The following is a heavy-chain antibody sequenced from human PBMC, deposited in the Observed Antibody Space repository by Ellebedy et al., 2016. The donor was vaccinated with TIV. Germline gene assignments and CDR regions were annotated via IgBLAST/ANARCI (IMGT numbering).Heavy chain of an antibody. CDR3: AREDYDSSGYSNWFDP. D-gene: IGHD3-22*01. V-gene: IGHV3-33*01. CDR2: IWYDGSNK. Sequence: GGSLRLSXAASGFTFSSYGMHWVRQAPGKGLEWVAVIWYDGSNKYYADSVKGRFTISRDNSKNTLYLQMNSLRAEDTAVYYCAREDYDSSGYSNWFDPWGQGTLVTVSS. CDR1: GFTFSSYG. J-gene: IGHJ5*02.